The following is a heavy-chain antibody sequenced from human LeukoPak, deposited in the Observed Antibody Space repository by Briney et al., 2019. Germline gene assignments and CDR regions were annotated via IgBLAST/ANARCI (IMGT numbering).Heavy chain of an antibody. CDR1: GFTFSNYA. J-gene: IGHJ4*02. Sequence: GGSLRLSCAASGFTFSNYAMSWVRQAPGKGLEWVSAITGSGGNTYYADSVKGRFTISRDNSKNTVFLQMNSLRAEDTAVYYCAKWGDYDVLTGYYVSDYWGQGTLDTVSS. CDR3: AKWGDYDVLTGYYVSDY. CDR2: ITGSGGNT. D-gene: IGHD3-9*01. V-gene: IGHV3-23*01.